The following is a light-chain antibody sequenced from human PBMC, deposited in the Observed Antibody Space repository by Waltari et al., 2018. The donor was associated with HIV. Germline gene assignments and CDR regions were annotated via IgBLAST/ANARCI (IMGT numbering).Light chain of an antibody. CDR3: QQYYDAPYT. CDR1: QSILSTAGNRHY. Sequence: DIVMSQSPDSLAVSLGERATNNCKSSQSILSTAGNRHYLAWYQQRPGQAPNLLIYWASTRESGVPDRFSGSGSGTDFTLTINSLQAEDVAVYYCQQYYDAPYTFGQGTKLDI. V-gene: IGKV4-1*01. CDR2: WAS. J-gene: IGKJ2*01.